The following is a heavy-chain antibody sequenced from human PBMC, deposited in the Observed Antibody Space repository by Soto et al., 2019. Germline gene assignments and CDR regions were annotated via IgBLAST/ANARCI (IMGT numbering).Heavy chain of an antibody. V-gene: IGHV4-34*01. J-gene: IGHJ4*02. CDR2: INHSGTT. CDR1: GGSFSGYT. Sequence: PSETLSLTCAVYGGSFSGYTWIWIRQPPGKGLEWIGEINHSGTTNHNPSLKSRVIISVDTSKKQFSLRLTSVTAADTAVYYCARGSDYPSSFDYWGKGTLVTVSS. D-gene: IGHD3-16*01. CDR3: ARGSDYPSSFDY.